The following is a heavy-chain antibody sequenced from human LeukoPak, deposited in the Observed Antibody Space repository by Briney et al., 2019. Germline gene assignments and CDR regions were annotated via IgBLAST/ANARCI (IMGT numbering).Heavy chain of an antibody. CDR2: IYYSAST. V-gene: IGHV4-59*01. D-gene: IGHD6-6*01. CDR1: GGSISSYY. CDR3: ASTFSSSSSPTWFDP. Sequence: SETLSLTCTVSGGSISSYYWSWIRQPPGKGLEWIGYIYYSASTNYNPSLKSRVTISVDTSKNQFSLKLSSVTAANTAVYYCASTFSSSSSPTWFDPWGQGTLVTVSS. J-gene: IGHJ5*02.